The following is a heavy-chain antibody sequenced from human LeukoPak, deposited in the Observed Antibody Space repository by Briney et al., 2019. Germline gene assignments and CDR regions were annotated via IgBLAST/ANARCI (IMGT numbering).Heavy chain of an antibody. J-gene: IGHJ6*02. D-gene: IGHD5-12*01. V-gene: IGHV3-48*01. CDR1: GFTFSSYG. Sequence: GRSLRLSCAASGFTFSSYGMHWVRQAPGKGLEWVSYISSSSTIYYADSVKGRFTISRDNAKNSLYLQMNSLRAEDTAVYYCARDGVATIYPGSYYGMDVWGQGTTVTVSS. CDR3: ARDGVATIYPGSYYGMDV. CDR2: ISSSSTI.